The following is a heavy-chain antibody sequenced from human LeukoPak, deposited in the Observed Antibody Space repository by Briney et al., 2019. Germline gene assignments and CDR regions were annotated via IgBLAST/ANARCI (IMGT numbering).Heavy chain of an antibody. J-gene: IGHJ5*02. V-gene: IGHV1-2*02. D-gene: IGHD3-10*01. CDR3: ARSQYYRSASYSWFDL. CDR2: ISPNSGDT. CDR1: GYTFTDYF. Sequence: ALVKVSCKASGYTFTDYFMHWVRQAPGQGLEWMGWISPNSGDTKYAQQFQGRVTVTRDTSIGTAYLELSRLTSDDTAVYYCARSQYYRSASYSWFDLWGQGTLLTVSS.